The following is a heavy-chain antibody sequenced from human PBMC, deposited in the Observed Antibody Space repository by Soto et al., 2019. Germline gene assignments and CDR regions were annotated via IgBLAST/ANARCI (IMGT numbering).Heavy chain of an antibody. Sequence: GESLKISCKGSGYSFTSYWISWVRQMPGKGLEWMGRIDPSDSYTNYSPSFQGHVTISADKSISTAYLQWSSLKASDTAMYYCARLKVVVVAATYYYYGMDVWGQGTTVTVSS. CDR2: IDPSDSYT. CDR1: GYSFTSYW. J-gene: IGHJ6*02. D-gene: IGHD2-15*01. CDR3: ARLKVVVVAATYYYYGMDV. V-gene: IGHV5-10-1*01.